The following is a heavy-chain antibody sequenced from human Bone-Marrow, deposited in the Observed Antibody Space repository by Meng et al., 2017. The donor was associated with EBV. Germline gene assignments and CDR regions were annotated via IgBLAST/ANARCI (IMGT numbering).Heavy chain of an antibody. V-gene: IGHV1-46*01. D-gene: IGHD2-15*01. CDR3: ARGGTNCSGGSCYPYNWFDP. J-gene: IGHJ5*02. CDR1: GYTFTSYY. CDR2: INPSGGST. Sequence: QVHVVQSGAEVKKPGASVKVSCKASGYTFTSYYMHWVRQAPGQGLEWMGIINPSGGSTSYAQKFQGRVTMTRDTSTSTVYMELSSLRSEDTAVYYCARGGTNCSGGSCYPYNWFDPWGQGTLVTVSS.